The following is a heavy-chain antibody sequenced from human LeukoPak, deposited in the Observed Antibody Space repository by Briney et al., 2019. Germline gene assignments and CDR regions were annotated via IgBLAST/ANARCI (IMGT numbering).Heavy chain of an antibody. Sequence: SETLSLTCTVSGGSISSYYWSWIRQPPGKGLGWIGYIYTSGSTNYNPSLKSRVTISVDTSKNQFSLKLSSVTAADTAVYYCARQQLDHAFDIWGQGTMVTVSS. D-gene: IGHD6-13*01. CDR1: GGSISSYY. CDR3: ARQQLDHAFDI. V-gene: IGHV4-4*09. CDR2: IYTSGST. J-gene: IGHJ3*02.